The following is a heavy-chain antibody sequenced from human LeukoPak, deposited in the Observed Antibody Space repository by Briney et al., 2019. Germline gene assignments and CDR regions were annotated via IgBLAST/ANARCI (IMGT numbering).Heavy chain of an antibody. CDR3: ARPYGSGTYPYYLDY. J-gene: IGHJ4*02. Sequence: GESLKISCKGSGYSFTSYWIGWVRQMPGKGLEWMGVIYPGDSDTRYSPSFQGQVTISADKSISTAYLQWSSLKASDTAMFYCARPYGSGTYPYYLDYWGQGTLVTVSS. CDR1: GYSFTSYW. CDR2: IYPGDSDT. V-gene: IGHV5-51*01. D-gene: IGHD3-10*01.